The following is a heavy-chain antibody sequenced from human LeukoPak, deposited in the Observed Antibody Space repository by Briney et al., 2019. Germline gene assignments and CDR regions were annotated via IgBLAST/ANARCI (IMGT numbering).Heavy chain of an antibody. CDR1: GFTFSDYY. CDR3: ARDQGGIAARRFDP. Sequence: GGSLRLSCAASGFTFSDYYMSWMRQAPGKGLEWVSFISSSGTNVKYADSVEGRFTISRDNARNSLYLQMSSLRAEDTAVYYCARDQGGIAARRFDPWGQGTLVTVSS. D-gene: IGHD6-6*01. J-gene: IGHJ5*02. V-gene: IGHV3-11*04. CDR2: ISSSGTNV.